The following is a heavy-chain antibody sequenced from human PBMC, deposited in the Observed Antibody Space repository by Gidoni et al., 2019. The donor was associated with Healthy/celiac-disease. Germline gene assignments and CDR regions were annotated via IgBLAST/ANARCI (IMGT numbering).Heavy chain of an antibody. V-gene: IGHV3-21*01. CDR1: GFTFSSYS. J-gene: IGHJ4*02. D-gene: IGHD4-17*01. CDR3: ARDGYGGNPKTYYFDY. Sequence: EVQLVESGGGLVKPGGSLSLSCAASGFTFSSYSMNWVRQAPGKGLEWVSSISSSSSYIYDADAVKGRFTIARDNAKNSLYLQMNSLRAEDTAVYYCARDGYGGNPKTYYFDYWGQGTLVTVSS. CDR2: ISSSSSYI.